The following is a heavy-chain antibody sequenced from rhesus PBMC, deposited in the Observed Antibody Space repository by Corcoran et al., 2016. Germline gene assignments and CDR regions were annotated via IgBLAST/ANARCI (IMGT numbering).Heavy chain of an antibody. J-gene: IGHJ4*01. CDR3: ANNYGNYFDY. V-gene: IGHV3S5*01. D-gene: IGHD4-29*01. CDR2: ISNGGGST. CDR1: TFSSYG. Sequence: TFSSYGMSWVRQAPGKGLEWVSYISNGGGSTYYADSVKGRFTISRDNSKNTLSLQMNSLRAEDTAVYYCANNYGNYFDYWGQGVLVTVSS.